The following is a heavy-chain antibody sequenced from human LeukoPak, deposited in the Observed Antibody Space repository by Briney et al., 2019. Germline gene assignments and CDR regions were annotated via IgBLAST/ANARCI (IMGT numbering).Heavy chain of an antibody. J-gene: IGHJ5*02. D-gene: IGHD3-22*01. CDR1: GGSVSSGSYY. CDR2: IYYSGNS. CDR3: AGLGASGNGYLSWFDP. V-gene: IGHV4-61*01. Sequence: NPSETLSLTCTVSGGSVSSGSYYWSWIRQPPGKGLEWIGYIYYSGNSNYNPSLKSRVTISVDTSKNQFSLKLSSVTAADTAVYYCAGLGASGNGYLSWFDPWGQGTLVTVSS.